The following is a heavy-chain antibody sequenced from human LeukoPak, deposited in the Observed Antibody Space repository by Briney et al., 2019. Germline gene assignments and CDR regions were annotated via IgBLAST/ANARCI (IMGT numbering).Heavy chain of an antibody. CDR3: ARERAVAGKLLVIAENWFDP. CDR1: GGSISSGSYY. CDR2: IYTSGST. V-gene: IGHV4-61*02. J-gene: IGHJ5*02. D-gene: IGHD6-19*01. Sequence: SQTLSLTCTVSGGSISSGSYYWSWIRQPAGKGLEWIGRIYTSGSTNYNPSLKSRVTISVDTSKNQFSLKLGSVTAADTAVYYCARERAVAGKLLVIAENWFDPWGQGTLVTVSS.